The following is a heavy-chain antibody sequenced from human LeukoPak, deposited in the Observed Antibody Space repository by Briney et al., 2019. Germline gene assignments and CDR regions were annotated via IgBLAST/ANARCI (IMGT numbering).Heavy chain of an antibody. D-gene: IGHD6-13*01. CDR2: INPNSGGT. J-gene: IGHJ6*03. V-gene: IGHV1-2*06. Sequence: GASVKVSCRASGYTFTGYYMHWVRQAPGQGLEWMGRINPNSGGTNYAQQFQGRVTMTRDTSISTAYMELSRLRSDDTAVYYCVRGGSSWPYYYYYYMDVWGKGTTVTVSS. CDR3: VRGGSSWPYYYYYYMDV. CDR1: GYTFTGYY.